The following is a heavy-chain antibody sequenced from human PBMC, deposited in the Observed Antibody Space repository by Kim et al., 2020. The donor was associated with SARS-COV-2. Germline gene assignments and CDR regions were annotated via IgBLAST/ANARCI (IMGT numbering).Heavy chain of an antibody. V-gene: IGHV3-9*01. CDR3: AKDIGYGSGSYPIYYYGMDV. CDR1: GFTFDDYA. D-gene: IGHD3-10*01. Sequence: GGSLRLSCAASGFTFDDYAMHWVRQAPGKGLEWVSGISWNSGSIGYADSVKGRFTISRDNAKNSLYLQMNSLRAEDTALYYCAKDIGYGSGSYPIYYYGMDVWGHGTTVTVS. J-gene: IGHJ6*02. CDR2: ISWNSGSI.